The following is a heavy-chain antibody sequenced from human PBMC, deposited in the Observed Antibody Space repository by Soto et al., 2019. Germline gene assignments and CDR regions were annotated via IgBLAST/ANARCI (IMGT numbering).Heavy chain of an antibody. J-gene: IGHJ4*02. CDR3: ARGSVVAATLFDY. V-gene: IGHV4-31*03. CDR2: IYYSGST. Sequence: PSETLSLTCTVSGGSISSGGYYWSWIRQHPGKGLEWIGYIYYSGSTYYNPSLKSRVTISVDTSKNQFSLKLSSVTAADKAVYYCARGSVVAATLFDYWGQGTLVTVSS. D-gene: IGHD2-15*01. CDR1: GGSISSGGYY.